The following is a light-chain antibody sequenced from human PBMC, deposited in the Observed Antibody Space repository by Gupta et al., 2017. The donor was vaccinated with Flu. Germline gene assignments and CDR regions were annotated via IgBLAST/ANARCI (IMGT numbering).Light chain of an antibody. CDR3: QVWHSGTDEYV. CDR2: DDV. V-gene: IGLV3-21*02. Sequence: SYVLTQPPSVSVAPGQTARITCGGNNIGSKSAYWYRQKPGQAPVLGVYDDVDRPSGIPDRVSGSNSGNTATLTISRVEAGDEADYYCQVWHSGTDEYVFGTGTQVTVL. J-gene: IGLJ1*01. CDR1: NIGSKS.